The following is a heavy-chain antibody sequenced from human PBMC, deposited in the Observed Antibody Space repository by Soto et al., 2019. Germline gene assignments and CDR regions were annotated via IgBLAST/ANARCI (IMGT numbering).Heavy chain of an antibody. Sequence: QVPLVESGGGVVQPGRSLRLSCAASGFTFSSYAMHWVRQAPGKGLEWVAVISYDGSNKYYADSVKGRFTISRDNSKNTLYLQMNSLRAEDTAVYYCARLPTVTTDYWGQGTLVTVSS. CDR1: GFTFSSYA. D-gene: IGHD4-4*01. V-gene: IGHV3-30-3*01. CDR2: ISYDGSNK. CDR3: ARLPTVTTDY. J-gene: IGHJ4*02.